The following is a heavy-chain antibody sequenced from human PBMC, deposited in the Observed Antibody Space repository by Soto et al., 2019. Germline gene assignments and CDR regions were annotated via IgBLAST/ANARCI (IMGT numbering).Heavy chain of an antibody. D-gene: IGHD1-1*01. J-gene: IGHJ6*02. CDR3: ARGAGTPYYYYGMDV. Sequence: ASVTVSCKASGYTFTSYYMHWVRQAPGQGLEWMGIINPSGGSTSYAQKFQGRVTMTRDTSTSTVYMELSSLRSEDTAVYYCARGAGTPYYYYGMDVWGQGTTVTVSS. V-gene: IGHV1-46*01. CDR1: GYTFTSYY. CDR2: INPSGGST.